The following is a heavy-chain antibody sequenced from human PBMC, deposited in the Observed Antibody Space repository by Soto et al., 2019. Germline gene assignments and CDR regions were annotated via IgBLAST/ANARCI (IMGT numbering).Heavy chain of an antibody. CDR2: IDPSDSYT. CDR1: GYSFTSYW. Sequence: PGESLKISCKGSGYSFTSYWISWVRQMPGKGLEWMGRIDPSDSYTNYSPSFQGHVTISADKSISTAYLQWSSLKASDTAMYYCARHSRSDILTGHFDYWGQGTLVTVSS. J-gene: IGHJ4*02. V-gene: IGHV5-10-1*01. D-gene: IGHD3-9*01. CDR3: ARHSRSDILTGHFDY.